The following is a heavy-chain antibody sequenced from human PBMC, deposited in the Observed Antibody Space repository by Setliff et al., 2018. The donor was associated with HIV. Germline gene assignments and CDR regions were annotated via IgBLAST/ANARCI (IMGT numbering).Heavy chain of an antibody. CDR3: ARERTTLTPPGLGYMDV. J-gene: IGHJ6*03. D-gene: IGHD4-4*01. V-gene: IGHV1-2*02. CDR2: MHPNSGAT. CDR1: GYTFTASY. Sequence: GASVKVSCKTSGYTFTASYLHWVRQAPGQGLQWRGWMHPNSGATKYAQKFRDRVTLTGDTSISTASLELTNLRSEDTAVYYGARERTTLTPPGLGYMDVWGKGTTVTVSS.